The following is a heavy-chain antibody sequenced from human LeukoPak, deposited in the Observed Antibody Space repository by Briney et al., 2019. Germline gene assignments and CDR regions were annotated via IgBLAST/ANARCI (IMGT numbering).Heavy chain of an antibody. CDR2: IIPIFGTA. CDR1: GGTFSSYA. V-gene: IGHV1-69*05. J-gene: IGHJ4*02. Sequence: SVKVSCKASGGTFSSYAISWVRQAPGQGLEWMGGIIPIFGTANYAQKFQGRVTITTDESTSTAYMELSSLRSEDTAVYYCARGKRAVAGTLGYWGQGNLVTVSS. D-gene: IGHD6-19*01. CDR3: ARGKRAVAGTLGY.